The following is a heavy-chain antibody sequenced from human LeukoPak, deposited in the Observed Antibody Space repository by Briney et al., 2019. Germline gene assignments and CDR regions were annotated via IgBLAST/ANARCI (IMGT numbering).Heavy chain of an antibody. J-gene: IGHJ4*02. D-gene: IGHD4-17*01. CDR3: ARDLGTVTTSADY. CDR2: INPNSGGT. CDR1: GYTFTGYY. Sequence: ASVKVSCKASGYTFTGYYMHWVRQAPGQGLEWMGRINPNSGGTNYAQKFQGRVTMTRDTSISTAYMELSRLRSDDTAVYYCARDLGTVTTSADYWGQGILVTVSS. V-gene: IGHV1-2*06.